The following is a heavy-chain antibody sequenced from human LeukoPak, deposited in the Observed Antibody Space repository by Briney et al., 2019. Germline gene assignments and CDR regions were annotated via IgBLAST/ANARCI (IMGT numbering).Heavy chain of an antibody. CDR3: ARTPITIFGAVIIGLDY. CDR2: ISAYNGNT. CDR1: GYTFTSYG. J-gene: IGHJ4*02. Sequence: ASVKVSCKASGYTFTSYGISWVRQAPGQGLEWMGWISAYNGNTNYAQKLQGRVTVTTDTSTSTAYMELRSLRSDDTAVYYCARTPITIFGAVIIGLDYWGQGTLVTVSS. V-gene: IGHV1-18*01. D-gene: IGHD3-3*01.